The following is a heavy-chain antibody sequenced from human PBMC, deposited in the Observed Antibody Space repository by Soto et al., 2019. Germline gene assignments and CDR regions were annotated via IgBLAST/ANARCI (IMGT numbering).Heavy chain of an antibody. J-gene: IGHJ4*02. CDR1: GGSISSGESY. CDR3: ARAHGVVVAAPVDY. V-gene: IGHV4-30-4*01. D-gene: IGHD2-15*01. Sequence: QVQLQESGPGLVKPSQTLSLTCTVSGGSISSGESYWSWIRQPPGKGLEWIGYIYYSGSTYYNPSLKSRVTISVDTSKNQFSLKLSSVTAADTAVYYCARAHGVVVAAPVDYWGQGTLVTVSS. CDR2: IYYSGST.